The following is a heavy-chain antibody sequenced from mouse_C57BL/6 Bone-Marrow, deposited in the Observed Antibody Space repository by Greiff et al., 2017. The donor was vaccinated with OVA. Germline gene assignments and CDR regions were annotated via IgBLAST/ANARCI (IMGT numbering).Heavy chain of an antibody. CDR1: GYTFTTYP. Sequence: VKLMESGAELVKPGASVKMSCKASGYTFTTYPIEWMKQNHGKSLEWIGNFHPYNDDTKYNEKFKGKATLTVEKSSSTVYLELSRLTSDDSAVYYCARRGYYGSSYYWYFDVWGTGTTVTVSS. CDR3: ARRGYYGSSYYWYFDV. V-gene: IGHV1-47*01. CDR2: FHPYNDDT. D-gene: IGHD1-1*01. J-gene: IGHJ1*03.